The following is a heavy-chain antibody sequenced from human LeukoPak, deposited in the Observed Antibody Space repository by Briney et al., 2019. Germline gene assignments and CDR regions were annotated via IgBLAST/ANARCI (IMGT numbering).Heavy chain of an antibody. CDR3: ASGYSGYDWGLDY. Sequence: GGSLRLSCAASGFTFSNYSMNWVRQAPGKGLEWVAVISYDGSNKYYADSVKGRFTISRDNSKNTLYLQMNSLRAEDTAVYYCASGYSGYDWGLDYWGQGTLVTVSS. V-gene: IGHV3-30*03. D-gene: IGHD5-12*01. CDR1: GFTFSNYS. J-gene: IGHJ4*02. CDR2: ISYDGSNK.